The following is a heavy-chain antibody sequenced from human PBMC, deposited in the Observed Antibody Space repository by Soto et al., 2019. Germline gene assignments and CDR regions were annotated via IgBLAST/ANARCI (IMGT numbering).Heavy chain of an antibody. CDR1: GFTFTNYW. V-gene: IGHV3-74*01. Sequence: EVKLVESGGGLVQPGGSLRLSCAASGFTFTNYWMYWVRKAPGKGLVWVSRINSDGSVASYADSVKGRLTISSDNVKNTLYLQMNSLRAEDTAVYYCARGDCVGGTCYSLAGSFYYYMDVWGKGTTVTVFS. J-gene: IGHJ6*03. CDR3: ARGDCVGGTCYSLAGSFYYYMDV. CDR2: INSDGSVA. D-gene: IGHD2-15*01.